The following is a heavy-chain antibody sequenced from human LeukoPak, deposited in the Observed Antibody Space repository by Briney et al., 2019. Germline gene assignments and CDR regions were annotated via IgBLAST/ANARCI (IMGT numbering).Heavy chain of an antibody. Sequence: GGSLRLSCAASGFTFSTFAMHWVRQSPGKGLEWVSSITGSGPYILYADSVKRRFTISRDNAKNSLYLQMNSLRDEDTAVYYCARDYGGSSPFDYWGQGTLVTVSS. D-gene: IGHD4-23*01. CDR1: GFTFSTFA. J-gene: IGHJ4*02. V-gene: IGHV3-21*01. CDR3: ARDYGGSSPFDY. CDR2: ITGSGPYI.